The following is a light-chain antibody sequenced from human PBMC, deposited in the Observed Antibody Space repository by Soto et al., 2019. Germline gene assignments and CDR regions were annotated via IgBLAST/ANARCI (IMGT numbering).Light chain of an antibody. CDR3: TSYTSASTPYV. CDR2: DVY. J-gene: IGLJ1*01. V-gene: IGLV2-14*01. Sequence: QSALTQPASVSGSPGHSISISCVGTSSDVGRYTYVSWYQQYPGKAPKLIIYDVYNRPSGVSNRFSGSKSGNTASLTISGLQAEDEADYYCTSYTSASTPYVFGSGTRSPS. CDR1: SSDVGRYTY.